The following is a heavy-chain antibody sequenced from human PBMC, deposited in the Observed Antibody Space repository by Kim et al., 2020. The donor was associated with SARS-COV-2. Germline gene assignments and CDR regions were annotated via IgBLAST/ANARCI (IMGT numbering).Heavy chain of an antibody. J-gene: IGHJ4*02. Sequence: YYADFVKGRFTISGDNSKNTLYLQMDSLRAEDTALYYCARGRAGSDWFWDYWGQGSLVTVSS. CDR3: ARGRAGSDWFWDY. V-gene: IGHV3-23*01. D-gene: IGHD3-9*01.